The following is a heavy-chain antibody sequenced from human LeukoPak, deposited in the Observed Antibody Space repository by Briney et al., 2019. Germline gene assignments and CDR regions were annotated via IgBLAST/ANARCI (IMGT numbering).Heavy chain of an antibody. Sequence: GGSLRLFCAASGFIFSSYWMSWVRQAPGKGLEWVANIKQDGSEKYYVDSVKGRFTISRDNAKNSLYLQMNSLRAEDTAVYYCAREGSNYYFDYWGQGTLVTVSS. V-gene: IGHV3-7*01. CDR3: AREGSNYYFDY. D-gene: IGHD4-11*01. CDR2: IKQDGSEK. J-gene: IGHJ4*02. CDR1: GFIFSSYW.